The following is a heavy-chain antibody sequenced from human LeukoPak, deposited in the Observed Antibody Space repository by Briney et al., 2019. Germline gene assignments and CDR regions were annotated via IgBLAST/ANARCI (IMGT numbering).Heavy chain of an antibody. D-gene: IGHD1-26*01. CDR3: VRGSPLGATTNWLDP. Sequence: GGSLRLSCAASGFTFNTYGMHWVRQAPGKGLEWVAITWYDGSNENYADSVKGRFTTSRDNSKNTLYLQMNSLRAEDTAMYYCVRGSPLGATTNWLDPWGQGTLVTVSS. V-gene: IGHV3-33*01. CDR2: TWYDGSNE. J-gene: IGHJ5*02. CDR1: GFTFNTYG.